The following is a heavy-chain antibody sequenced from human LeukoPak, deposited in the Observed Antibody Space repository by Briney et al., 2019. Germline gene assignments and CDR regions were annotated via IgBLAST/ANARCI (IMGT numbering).Heavy chain of an antibody. CDR2: IIPIFGTA. J-gene: IGHJ2*01. V-gene: IGHV1-69*13. D-gene: IGHD2-2*01. CDR3: ASESSTSAPGWYFDL. CDR1: GGTFTSYA. Sequence: ASVKVSCKASGGTFTSYAISWVRQAPGQGLEWMGGIIPIFGTANYAQKFQGRVTITANESTSTAYMELSSLRSEDTAVYYCASESSTSAPGWYFDLWGRGTLVTVSS.